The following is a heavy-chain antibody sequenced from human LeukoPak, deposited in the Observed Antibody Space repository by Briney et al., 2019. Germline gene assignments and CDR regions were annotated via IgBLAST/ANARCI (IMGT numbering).Heavy chain of an antibody. CDR2: ISSSSSYI. V-gene: IGHV3-21*01. D-gene: IGHD6-6*01. CDR1: GFTISTYS. J-gene: IGHJ6*03. Sequence: GGSLRLSCAASGFTISTYSINWVRQAPGKGLEWVSSISSSSSYIFYADSVKGRFTISRDNAKSSLYLQMNSVRAEDTAVYYCAREGIAARLGYYYYMDVWGKGTTVTVSS. CDR3: AREGIAARLGYYYYMDV.